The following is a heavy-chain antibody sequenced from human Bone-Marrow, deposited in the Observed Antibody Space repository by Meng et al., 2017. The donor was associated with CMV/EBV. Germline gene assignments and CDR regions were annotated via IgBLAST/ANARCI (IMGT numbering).Heavy chain of an antibody. CDR2: IIPILGIA. V-gene: IGHV1-69*10. J-gene: IGHJ4*02. D-gene: IGHD6-13*01. CDR3: AHVSSSQYYFDY. Sequence: SVKVSCKASGGTFSSYAISWVRQAPGQGLEWMGGIIPILGIANYAQKFQGRVTITADKSTSTAYMELSSLRSEDTAVYYCAHVSSSQYYFDYWGQRTLVTVSS. CDR1: GGTFSSYA.